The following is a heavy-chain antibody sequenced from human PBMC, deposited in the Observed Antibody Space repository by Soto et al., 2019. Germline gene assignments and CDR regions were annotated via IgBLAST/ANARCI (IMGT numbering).Heavy chain of an antibody. J-gene: IGHJ3*02. CDR2: INAGNGNT. D-gene: IGHD2-15*01. CDR1: GYSFTSYA. V-gene: IGHV1-3*01. Sequence: GASVKVSCKASGYSFTSYAMHWVRQAPGQRLDWMGWINAGNGNTKYSQKFQGRVTITRDTSASTAYMELSSLRSEDTAVYYCARDPVMVVAATKRVCALDIWGQGTMVTVSS. CDR3: ARDPVMVVAATKRVCALDI.